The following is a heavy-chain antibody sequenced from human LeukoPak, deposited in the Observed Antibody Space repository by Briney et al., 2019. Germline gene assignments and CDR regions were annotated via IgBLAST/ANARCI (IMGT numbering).Heavy chain of an antibody. D-gene: IGHD3-22*01. CDR1: GGSISTYY. J-gene: IGHJ4*02. V-gene: IGHV4-59*01. CDR2: IYYSGST. CDR3: ARDSSYDSSGYIDY. Sequence: SETLSLTCTVSGGSISTYYWSWIRQPPGRGLEWIGYIYYSGSTNYNPSLKSRVTISVDTSKNQFSLKLSSVTAADTAVYYCARDSSYDSSGYIDYWGQGTLVTVSS.